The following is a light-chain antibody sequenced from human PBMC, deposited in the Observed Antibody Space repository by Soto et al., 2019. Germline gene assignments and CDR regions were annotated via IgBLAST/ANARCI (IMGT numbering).Light chain of an antibody. V-gene: IGKV1-39*01. Sequence: QMTQSPSSLSASVGDRVTVTCRASQTIKKYLNWYQCKPGKAPKLLIYGASNLQRGVPSRFSGSGSGTDFTLTISRLETEDFATYYCHQIFSAPFTFGQGTGLE. CDR2: GAS. CDR3: HQIFSAPFT. CDR1: QTIKKY. J-gene: IGKJ2*01.